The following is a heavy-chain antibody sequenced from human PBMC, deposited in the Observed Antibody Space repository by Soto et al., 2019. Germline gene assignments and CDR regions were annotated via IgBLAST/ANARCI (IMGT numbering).Heavy chain of an antibody. CDR3: ARDRGGDCYTPRH. CDR2: INPSGGST. V-gene: IGHV1-46*01. D-gene: IGHD2-21*02. J-gene: IGHJ1*01. Sequence: QVQLVQSGAEVKKPGASVKVSCKASGYTFTSYYMHWVRQAPGQGLEWMGIINPSGGSTSYAQKFQGRVTMTRDTSTSTVYMELSSLRPEDTAVYYCARDRGGDCYTPRHWGQGTLVTVSS. CDR1: GYTFTSYY.